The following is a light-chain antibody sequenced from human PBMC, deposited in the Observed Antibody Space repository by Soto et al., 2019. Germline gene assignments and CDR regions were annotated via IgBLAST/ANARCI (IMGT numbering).Light chain of an antibody. J-gene: IGLJ1*01. CDR2: DVS. CDR1: SSDVGGYNY. CDR3: CSYAGSYTPFYV. V-gene: IGLV2-11*01. Sequence: LTQPRSVSGSPGQSVTISCTGTSSDVGGYNYVSWYQQHPGKAPKLMIYDVSKRPSGVPDRFSGSKSGNTASLTISGLQAEDEADYYCCSYAGSYTPFYVFGTGTKVTVL.